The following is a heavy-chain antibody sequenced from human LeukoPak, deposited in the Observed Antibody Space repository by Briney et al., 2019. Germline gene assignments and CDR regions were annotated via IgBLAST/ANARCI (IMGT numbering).Heavy chain of an antibody. J-gene: IGHJ4*02. Sequence: GGSLRLSCAASGFTVSSNYMSWVRQAPGKGLEWVSVIYSGGSTYYADSVKGRFTISRDNSKNTLYLQMNSLRAEDTAVYYCARDRRDYYDSSGYSDHWGQGTLVTVSS. CDR3: ARDRRDYYDSSGYSDH. CDR2: IYSGGST. V-gene: IGHV3-53*01. D-gene: IGHD3-22*01. CDR1: GFTVSSNY.